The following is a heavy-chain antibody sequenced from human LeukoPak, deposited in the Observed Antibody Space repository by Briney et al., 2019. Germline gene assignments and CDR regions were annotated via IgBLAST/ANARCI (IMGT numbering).Heavy chain of an antibody. J-gene: IGHJ5*02. Sequence: GSLRLSCAASGFTFSNAWMKSKTDGGTTDYAAPVKGRFTISRDDSKNTLYLQMNSLKTEDTAVYYCTTWKYYDILTGLNWSDPWGQGTLVNVSS. CDR1: GFTFSNAW. V-gene: IGHV3-15*01. CDR3: TTWKYYDILTGLNWSDP. CDR2: SKTDGGTT. D-gene: IGHD3-9*01.